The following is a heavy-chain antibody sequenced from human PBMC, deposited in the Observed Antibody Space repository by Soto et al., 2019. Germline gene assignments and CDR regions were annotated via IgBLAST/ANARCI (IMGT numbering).Heavy chain of an antibody. CDR2: IGAADSST. Sequence: GGSLRLSCAASGFTFSSYAMSWVRQAPGKGLEWVSSIGAADSSTYYVDSVKGRFTIARDNSKNTLSLQMDSLRAGDTAVYYCAKANGYNFDWGRGTLVTVSS. CDR1: GFTFSSYA. D-gene: IGHD1-1*01. J-gene: IGHJ4*02. CDR3: AKANGYNFD. V-gene: IGHV3-23*01.